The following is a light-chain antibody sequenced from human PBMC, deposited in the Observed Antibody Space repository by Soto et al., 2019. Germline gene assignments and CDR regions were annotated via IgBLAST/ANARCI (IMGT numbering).Light chain of an antibody. J-gene: IGLJ3*02. CDR3: ETWGRDIWV. Sequence: QPVLTQSSSASASLGSSVKLTCTLSSGNSDDLIAWHQQQPGKAPRYMMKVEGSGNYKRGSGVPDRFSGSSSGADRYLTISNLQSEDEAYYYCETWGRDIWVFGGGTKVTVL. CDR1: SGNSDDL. CDR2: VEGSGNY. V-gene: IGLV4-60*03.